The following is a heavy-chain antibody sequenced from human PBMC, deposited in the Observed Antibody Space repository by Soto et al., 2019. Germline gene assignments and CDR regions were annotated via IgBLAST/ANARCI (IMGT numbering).Heavy chain of an antibody. J-gene: IGHJ4*02. CDR2: IWYDGSNK. V-gene: IGHV3-33*01. CDR3: AIDSIVGAPLIGY. CDR1: GFTFSSYG. D-gene: IGHD1-26*01. Sequence: QVQLVESGGGVVQPGRSLRLSCAASGFTFSSYGMHWVRQAPGKGLEWVAVIWYDGSNKYYADSVKGRFTISRDNSKNTLYLQMNSLRAEDTAVYYCAIDSIVGAPLIGYWGQGTLVTVSS.